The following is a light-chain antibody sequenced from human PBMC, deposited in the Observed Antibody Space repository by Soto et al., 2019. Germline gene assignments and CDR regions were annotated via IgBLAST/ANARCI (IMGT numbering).Light chain of an antibody. CDR3: SSYTGSSPYD. Sequence: QSVLTQPASVSGSPGQSLTISCTGTSSDVGSYNLVSWYQQHPGKAPKVMIYDVSNRPSGVSNSFSGAKSGNTASLTISGLQAEDEADYYCSSYTGSSPYDFGPGTKLTV. CDR1: SSDVGSYNL. CDR2: DVS. V-gene: IGLV2-14*02. J-gene: IGLJ1*01.